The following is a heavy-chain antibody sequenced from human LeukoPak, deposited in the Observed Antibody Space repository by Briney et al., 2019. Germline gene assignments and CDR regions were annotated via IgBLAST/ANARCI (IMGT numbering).Heavy chain of an antibody. CDR2: ISGSGGST. Sequence: GGSLRLSCAASGFTLSSYAMSWVRQAPGKGLEWVSAISGSGGSTYYADSVKGRFTISRDNPKNTLYLQMNSLRAEDTAVYYCAKDRQRWLQWYFDYWGQGTLVTVSS. J-gene: IGHJ4*02. CDR1: GFTLSSYA. V-gene: IGHV3-23*01. D-gene: IGHD5-24*01. CDR3: AKDRQRWLQWYFDY.